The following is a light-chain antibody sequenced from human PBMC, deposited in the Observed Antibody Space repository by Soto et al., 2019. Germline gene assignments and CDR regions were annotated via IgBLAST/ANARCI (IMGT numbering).Light chain of an antibody. Sequence: EIVMTQSPATLSVSPGERATLSCRASQSIGSHLAWYQQKPGQAPRLLIYAASTRATGIPARFSGSGSGTEFTLTISSLQSEDFAVYYCQQYDNWLTWTFGQGTKVDIK. CDR2: AAS. CDR3: QQYDNWLTWT. CDR1: QSIGSH. V-gene: IGKV3-15*01. J-gene: IGKJ1*01.